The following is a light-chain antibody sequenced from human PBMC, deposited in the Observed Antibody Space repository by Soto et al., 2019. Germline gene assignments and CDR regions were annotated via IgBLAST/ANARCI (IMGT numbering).Light chain of an antibody. Sequence: EIVMTQSPATLSVSPGERATLSCRASQSVSSNLAWYQQKPGQAPRLLIYGASTRATGIPARFSGSVSGTEVTLTISSLQSEDFAVYYCQQYNNWPQTFGQGNKREIK. V-gene: IGKV3-15*01. CDR1: QSVSSN. J-gene: IGKJ2*01. CDR3: QQYNNWPQT. CDR2: GAS.